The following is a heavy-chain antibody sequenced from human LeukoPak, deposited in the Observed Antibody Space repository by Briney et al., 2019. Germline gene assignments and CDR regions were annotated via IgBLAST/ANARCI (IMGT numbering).Heavy chain of an antibody. J-gene: IGHJ4*02. Sequence: SETLSLTCTVSGGSISSYYWSWIRQPPGKGLEWIGYIYYSGSTNYNPSLKSRVTISVDTSKNQFSLKLSSVTAADTAVYYCARVLYYDSSGYFQYYFDYWGQGTLVTVSS. V-gene: IGHV4-59*01. CDR3: ARVLYYDSSGYFQYYFDY. CDR2: IYYSGST. D-gene: IGHD3-22*01. CDR1: GGSISSYY.